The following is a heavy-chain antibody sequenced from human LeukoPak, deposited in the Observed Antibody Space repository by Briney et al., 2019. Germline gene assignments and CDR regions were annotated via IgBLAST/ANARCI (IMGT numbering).Heavy chain of an antibody. D-gene: IGHD1-26*01. CDR2: ISGSGGST. CDR1: GFIFTTYA. CDR3: AKGVGTKSRYYFDF. V-gene: IGHV3-23*01. Sequence: QPGGSLILSCAASGFIFTTYAMNWVRPAPGKGLEWVSGISGSGGSTYYADSVKGRFTISRDSSRNTVYLQMNTLRAEDTAVYYCAKGVGTKSRYYFDFWGQGALVTVSS. J-gene: IGHJ4*02.